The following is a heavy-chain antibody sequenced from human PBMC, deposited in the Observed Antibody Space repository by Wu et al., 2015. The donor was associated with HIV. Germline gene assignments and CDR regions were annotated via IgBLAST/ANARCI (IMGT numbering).Heavy chain of an antibody. Sequence: QVYLVQSGAEVKKPGSSVRLSCKASGFPFTSYSMNWVRQAPGQGLEWMGIINPSRGDTNYAQKFQGRLTITRDTSTYTVYMDLSSLRSEDTAIYYCARDNGVYWRRGGKGNGMAVVGQGTTVTVSS. CDR1: GFPFTSYS. J-gene: IGHJ6*01. V-gene: IGHV1-46*01. CDR2: INPSRGDT. CDR3: ARDNGVYWRRGGKGNGMAV. D-gene: IGHD2-8*01.